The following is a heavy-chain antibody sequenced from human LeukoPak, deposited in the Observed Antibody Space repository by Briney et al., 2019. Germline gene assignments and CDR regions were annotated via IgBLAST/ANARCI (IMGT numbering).Heavy chain of an antibody. Sequence: GGSLRLSCAASGFTFTSYWMSWVRQAPGKGLEWVGNIKQDGSGKYYVDSVKGRFTISRDNASNSPYLQLNSLRAEDKAGYYVAREESPLVVTAIQDWFDPRGQGTLVTVSP. V-gene: IGHV3-7*01. J-gene: IGHJ5*02. D-gene: IGHD2-21*02. CDR2: IKQDGSGK. CDR3: AREESPLVVTAIQDWFDP. CDR1: GFTFTSYW.